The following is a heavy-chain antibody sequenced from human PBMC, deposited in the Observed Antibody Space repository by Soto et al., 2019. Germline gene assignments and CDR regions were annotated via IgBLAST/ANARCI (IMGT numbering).Heavy chain of an antibody. CDR2: IYYSGTT. CDR1: GFSLSTSGVA. Sequence: GSGPTLVNPTQTLTLTCTFSGFSLSTSGVAVGWIRQPPGKGLEWIGSIYYSGTTYYNPSLKSRVTISVDRSKNQFSLKLSSVTAADTAVYYCARHFSVDYFDYWGQGALVTVSS. V-gene: IGHV4-39*01. CDR3: ARHFSVDYFDY. J-gene: IGHJ4*02.